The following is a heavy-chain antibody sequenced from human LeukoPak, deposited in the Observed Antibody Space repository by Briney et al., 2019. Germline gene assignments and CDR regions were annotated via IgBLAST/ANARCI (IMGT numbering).Heavy chain of an antibody. J-gene: IGHJ6*04. V-gene: IGHV3-23*01. CDR3: AELGITMIGGV. D-gene: IGHD3-10*02. Sequence: GGSLRLSCAASGFTFSSYGMSWVRQAPGKGLEWVSAISGSGGSTYYADSVKGRFTISRDNSKNSLYLQMNSLRAEDTAVYYCAELGITMIGGVWGKGTTVTISS. CDR2: ISGSGGST. CDR1: GFTFSSYG.